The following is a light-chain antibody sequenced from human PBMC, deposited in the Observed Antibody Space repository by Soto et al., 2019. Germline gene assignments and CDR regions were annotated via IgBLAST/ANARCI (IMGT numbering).Light chain of an antibody. CDR1: QSVRSSE. Sequence: EIVLTQSPGTLSLSPGERATLSCRASQSVRSSELAWYQQKPGQAPRLLIYGASTRATAIPDRVSGSGSGTHFALTISRLEPEDFAVYYCQQYGSSPLPFGGGTKVEFK. CDR3: QQYGSSPLP. V-gene: IGKV3-20*01. J-gene: IGKJ4*02. CDR2: GAS.